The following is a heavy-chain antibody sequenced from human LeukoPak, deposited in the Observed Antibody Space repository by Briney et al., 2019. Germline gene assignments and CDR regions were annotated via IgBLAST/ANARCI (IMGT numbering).Heavy chain of an antibody. V-gene: IGHV3-30-3*01. J-gene: IGHJ4*02. Sequence: PGGSLRLSCAASGFTFSDEYMSWIRQAPGKGLEWVAVISYDGSNKYYADSVKGRFTISRDNSKNTLYLQMNSLRAEDTAVYYCAREGAGLSSGYYYHFDYWGQGTLVTVSS. CDR2: ISYDGSNK. CDR1: GFTFSDEY. CDR3: AREGAGLSSGYYYHFDY. D-gene: IGHD3-22*01.